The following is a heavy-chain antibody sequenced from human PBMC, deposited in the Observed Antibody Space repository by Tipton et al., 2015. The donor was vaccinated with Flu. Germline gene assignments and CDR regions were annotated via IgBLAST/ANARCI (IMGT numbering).Heavy chain of an antibody. J-gene: IGHJ5*02. CDR3: ARREYSNYVSEPQNWFDP. V-gene: IGHV4-39*07. D-gene: IGHD4-11*01. CDR2: TFHSGNT. Sequence: PGLVKPSETLSLTCGVSGDSIRSSIYYWGWIRQPPGKGLEWIGNTFHSGNTYLNPSLKSRVTISIDTSKNQFSLKLSSVTAADTAVYYCARREYSNYVSEPQNWFDPWGQVALVTVSS. CDR1: GDSIRSSIYY.